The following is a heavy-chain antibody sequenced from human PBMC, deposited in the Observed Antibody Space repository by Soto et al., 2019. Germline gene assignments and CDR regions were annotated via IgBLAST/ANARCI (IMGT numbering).Heavy chain of an antibody. Sequence: GASVKVSCKASGITYNTYAIHWVRQAPGQGLEWMGWINAGNGDTGYSQNFQGRVTLTRDTSASTVYMDLGSLKSEDTGVYYCARAISGYVTWGQGTLVTVSS. CDR3: ARAISGYVT. CDR2: INAGNGDT. D-gene: IGHD5-12*01. V-gene: IGHV1-3*01. CDR1: GITYNTYA. J-gene: IGHJ4*02.